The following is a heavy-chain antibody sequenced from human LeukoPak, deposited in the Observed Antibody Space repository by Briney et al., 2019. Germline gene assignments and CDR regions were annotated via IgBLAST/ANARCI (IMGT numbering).Heavy chain of an antibody. CDR1: GFTFDDYA. J-gene: IGHJ5*02. D-gene: IGHD6-6*01. Sequence: GGSLRLSCAASGFTFDDYAMHWVRHAPGKGLEWVSGISWNSGSIGYADSVKGRFTISRDNAKNSLYLQMNSLRAEDTALYYCAKDIEYSSSSNWFDPWGQGTLVTVSS. V-gene: IGHV3-9*01. CDR2: ISWNSGSI. CDR3: AKDIEYSSSSNWFDP.